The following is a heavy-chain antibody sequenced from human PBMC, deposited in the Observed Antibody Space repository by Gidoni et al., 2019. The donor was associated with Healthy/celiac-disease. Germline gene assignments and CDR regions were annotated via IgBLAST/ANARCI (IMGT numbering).Heavy chain of an antibody. Sequence: EVQLVESGGGLVKPGGSLRLSCAASGFTFSSYSMNWVRQAPGKGLEWVSSISRSSSYINYADSVKGRFTISRDNAKNSLYLQMNSLRAEDTAVYYCARDRPLGGMDVWGQGTTVTVSS. J-gene: IGHJ6*02. CDR1: GFTFSSYS. CDR3: ARDRPLGGMDV. V-gene: IGHV3-21*01. D-gene: IGHD3-16*01. CDR2: ISRSSSYI.